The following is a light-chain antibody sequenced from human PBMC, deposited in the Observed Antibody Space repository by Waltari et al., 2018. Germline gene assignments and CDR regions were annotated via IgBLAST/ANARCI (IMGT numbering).Light chain of an antibody. Sequence: DIQMTQSPSTLSASVGDRITITCRASQNSNRWFVWFQQKPGKSPKLLIYQASSLESGVPSRFSGSGSGTEFTLTISRLQRDDFATYYCQQYHDSPWTFGQGTQVEI. CDR3: QQYHDSPWT. CDR2: QAS. V-gene: IGKV1-5*03. J-gene: IGKJ1*01. CDR1: QNSNRW.